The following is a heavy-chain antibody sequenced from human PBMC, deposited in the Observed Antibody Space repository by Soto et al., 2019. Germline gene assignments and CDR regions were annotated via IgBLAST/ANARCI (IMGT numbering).Heavy chain of an antibody. J-gene: IGHJ6*02. CDR1: GGSFSSDSFI. CDR3: ARDHKWDGMEV. Sequence: SETLSLTCSVSGGSFSSDSFIWSWVRQFPGKGLEWIGYINYSGTTYYNPSLRSRITMSVDTSKNQFSLNLSSVTAADKAVYYCARDHKWDGMEVWGQGTTVTVSS. CDR2: INYSGTT. D-gene: IGHD1-26*01. V-gene: IGHV4-31*03.